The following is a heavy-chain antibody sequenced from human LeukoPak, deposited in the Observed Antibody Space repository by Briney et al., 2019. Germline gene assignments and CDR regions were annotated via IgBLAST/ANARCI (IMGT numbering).Heavy chain of an antibody. CDR1: GFTFSSYG. Sequence: GGSLRLSCAASGFTFSSYGMHWVRQAPGKGLEWVAVIWYDGSNKYYADSVKGRFTISRDNSKNTLYLQMNSLRAEDTAVYYCAKDLRGADYYYEFDYWGQGTLVTVSS. V-gene: IGHV3-30*02. J-gene: IGHJ4*02. D-gene: IGHD3-22*01. CDR2: IWYDGSNK. CDR3: AKDLRGADYYYEFDY.